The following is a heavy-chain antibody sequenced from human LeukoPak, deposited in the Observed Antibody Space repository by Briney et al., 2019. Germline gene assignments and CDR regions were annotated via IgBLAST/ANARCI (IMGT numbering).Heavy chain of an antibody. J-gene: IGHJ4*02. CDR1: GFTLSSYA. Sequence: GGSLRLSCAASGFTLSSYAILWVRQAPGKGLEWVAVISYDGSNEYYADFVKGRFTISRDISKNALYLQMNSLRVEDTAVYYCARGLYGDHWGQGTLVTVSS. V-gene: IGHV3-30-3*01. CDR3: ARGLYGDH. CDR2: ISYDGSNE. D-gene: IGHD4-17*01.